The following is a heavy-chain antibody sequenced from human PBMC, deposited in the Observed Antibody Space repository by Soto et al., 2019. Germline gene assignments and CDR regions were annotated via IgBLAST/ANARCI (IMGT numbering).Heavy chain of an antibody. V-gene: IGHV4-59*12. CDR3: AREGGESSDGLYYFDS. CDR1: GGSISNYY. Sequence: SETLSLTCTVPGGSISNYYWSWIRQPPGKGLEWIGYIFYTGRTNYNPSLKSRLAISIDTSKNQFSLKLSSVTAADTAVYFCAREGGESSDGLYYFDSWGQGSLVTVS. CDR2: IFYTGRT. J-gene: IGHJ4*02. D-gene: IGHD3-16*01.